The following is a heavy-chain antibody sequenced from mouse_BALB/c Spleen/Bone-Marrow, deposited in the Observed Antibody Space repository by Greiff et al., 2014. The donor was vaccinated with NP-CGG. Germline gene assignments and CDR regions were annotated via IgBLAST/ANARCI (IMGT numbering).Heavy chain of an antibody. CDR2: ISNGGGST. J-gene: IGHJ3*01. V-gene: IGHV5-12*02. D-gene: IGHD2-3*01. Sequence: EVQVVESGGGLVQPGGSLKLSCATSGFTFSDYYMYWVRQTPEKRLEWDAYISNGGGSTYYPDTVKGRFTISRDNAKNTLYLQMSRLKSEDTAMYYCARPLYDGYYVAYWGQGTLVTVSA. CDR1: GFTFSDYY. CDR3: ARPLYDGYYVAY.